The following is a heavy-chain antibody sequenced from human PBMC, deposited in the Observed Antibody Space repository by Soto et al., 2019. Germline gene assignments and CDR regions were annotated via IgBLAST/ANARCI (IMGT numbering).Heavy chain of an antibody. CDR3: ARAGHYYYYGMDV. J-gene: IGHJ6*02. Sequence: SETLSLTSTVSGGSLITGDYHWILIRQPPGKGLEWIGYIYYSGSTYYNPSLKSRVTISVDTSKNQFSLKLSSVTAADTAVYYCARAGHYYYYGMDVWGQGTTVTVSS. CDR1: GGSLITGDYH. V-gene: IGHV4-30-4*01. CDR2: IYYSGST.